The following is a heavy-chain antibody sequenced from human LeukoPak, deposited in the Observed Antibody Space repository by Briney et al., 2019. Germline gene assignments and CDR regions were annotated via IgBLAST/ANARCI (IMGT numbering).Heavy chain of an antibody. D-gene: IGHD3-9*01. Sequence: PGGSLRLSCTASGFTFSTYSMNWVRQAPGKGLEWVSYISSSSSAKYYADSVKGRFTISRDNSKNTLYLQMNSLRAEDTAVYYCAKGGRYYDILTGYYEQASFDYWGQGTLVTVSS. V-gene: IGHV3-48*01. CDR3: AKGGRYYDILTGYYEQASFDY. CDR2: ISSSSSAK. J-gene: IGHJ4*02. CDR1: GFTFSTYS.